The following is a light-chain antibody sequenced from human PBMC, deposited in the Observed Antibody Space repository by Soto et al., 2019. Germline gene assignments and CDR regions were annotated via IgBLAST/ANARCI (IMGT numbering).Light chain of an antibody. V-gene: IGKV3-11*01. Sequence: EIVLTQSPATLSLSPGERATLSCSASQSVSSYLAWYQQKPGQAPRLLIYDASNRATGIPARFSGSGSGTDFTLTISSLEPEDVAVYYCQQRSNWPLLTFGGGTKVEIK. CDR3: QQRSNWPLLT. CDR1: QSVSSY. CDR2: DAS. J-gene: IGKJ4*01.